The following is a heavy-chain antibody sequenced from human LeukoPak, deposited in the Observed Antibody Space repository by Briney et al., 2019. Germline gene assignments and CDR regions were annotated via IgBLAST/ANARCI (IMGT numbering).Heavy chain of an antibody. CDR2: IYSDGSST. D-gene: IGHD6-13*01. V-gene: IGHV3-74*03. Sequence: PGGSLRLSCAASGFTFSTYWIHWVRQAPGKGLVWVSRIYSDGSSTTYADSVKGRFTISRDNAENTVYLQMDSLRAEDTAVYYCGQPAASGTFDYWGQGTLVTVSS. CDR1: GFTFSTYW. CDR3: GQPAASGTFDY. J-gene: IGHJ4*02.